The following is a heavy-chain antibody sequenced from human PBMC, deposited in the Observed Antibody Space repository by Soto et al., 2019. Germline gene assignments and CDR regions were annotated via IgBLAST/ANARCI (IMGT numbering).Heavy chain of an antibody. J-gene: IGHJ5*02. V-gene: IGHV1-24*01. D-gene: IGHD6-13*01. Sequence: ASVKVSCKVSGYTLTELSMHWVRQAPGKGLEWMGGFDPEDGETIYAQKFQGRVTMTEDTSTDTAYMELSSLRSEDTAVYYCATDPWGQQLDNWFDPWGQGXLVTVSS. CDR3: ATDPWGQQLDNWFDP. CDR2: FDPEDGET. CDR1: GYTLTELS.